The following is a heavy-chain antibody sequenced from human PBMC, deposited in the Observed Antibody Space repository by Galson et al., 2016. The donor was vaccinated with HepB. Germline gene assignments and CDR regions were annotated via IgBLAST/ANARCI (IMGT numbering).Heavy chain of an antibody. D-gene: IGHD3-22*01. CDR1: GFTFSKYS. V-gene: IGHV3-21*01. J-gene: IGHJ4*02. CDR2: ISLSSSYI. Sequence: SLRLSCAASGFTFSKYSMNWVRQAPGMRLEWVSSISLSSSYIYYADSVQGRFTISRDNAKNSLYLQMHSLRAEDTAVYYWVRDKGDSSGYFGYWSQGTMVTVAS. CDR3: VRDKGDSSGYFGY.